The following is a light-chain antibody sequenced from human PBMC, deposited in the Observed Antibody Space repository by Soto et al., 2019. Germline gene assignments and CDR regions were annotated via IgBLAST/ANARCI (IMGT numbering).Light chain of an antibody. CDR3: AAWDDSRSAWV. J-gene: IGLJ3*02. CDR2: ANS. CDR1: NSNIGRDY. Sequence: QSVLTQSPSASGTPGQRVTISCSGSNSNIGRDYVYWYQQLPGTAPSLLIYANSQRPSGVPDRFSGSKSGTSASLAISGLRSEDEADYYCAAWDDSRSAWVFGGGTKLTVL. V-gene: IGLV1-47*02.